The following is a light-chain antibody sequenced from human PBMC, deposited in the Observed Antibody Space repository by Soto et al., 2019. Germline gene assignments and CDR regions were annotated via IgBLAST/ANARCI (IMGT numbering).Light chain of an antibody. Sequence: QSVLTQPPSVSRAPGQRVTISCTGSSSNIGAGYDVHWYQHLPGTAPKVLIYRNRHRPSGVPDRFSGSKSGTSASLAITGLQADDEADYYCQSYDISLSGVLFGGGTKLTVL. J-gene: IGLJ2*01. CDR1: SSNIGAGYD. CDR3: QSYDISLSGVL. CDR2: RNR. V-gene: IGLV1-40*01.